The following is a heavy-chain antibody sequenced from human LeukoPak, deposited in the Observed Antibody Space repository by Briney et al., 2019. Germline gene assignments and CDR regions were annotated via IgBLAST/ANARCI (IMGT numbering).Heavy chain of an antibody. CDR2: IYYSGST. Sequence: PSETLSLTCTVSGGSISSYYWSWIRQPPGKGLEWIGYIYYSGSTNYNPSLKSRVTISVDTSKNQFSLKLSSVTAADTAVCYCARDRPPGNYGMDVWGQGTTVTVSS. V-gene: IGHV4-59*01. CDR3: ARDRPPGNYGMDV. J-gene: IGHJ6*02. CDR1: GGSISSYY.